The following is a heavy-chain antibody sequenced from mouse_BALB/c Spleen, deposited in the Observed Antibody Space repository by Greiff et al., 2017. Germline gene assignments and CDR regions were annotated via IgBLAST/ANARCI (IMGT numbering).Heavy chain of an antibody. J-gene: IGHJ2*01. CDR3: VVSSYGNDPY. Sequence: EVQRVESGGGLVQPKGSLKLSCAASGFTFNTYAMNWVRQAPGKGLEWVARIRSKSNNYATYYADSVKDRFTISRDDSQSMLYLQMNNLKTEDTAMYYCVVSSYGNDPYWGQGTTLTVSS. CDR1: GFTFNTYA. CDR2: IRSKSNNYAT. V-gene: IGHV10-1*02. D-gene: IGHD1-1*01.